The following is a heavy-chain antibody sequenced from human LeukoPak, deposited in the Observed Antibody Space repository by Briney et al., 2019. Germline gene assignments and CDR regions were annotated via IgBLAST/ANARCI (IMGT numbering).Heavy chain of an antibody. J-gene: IGHJ4*02. D-gene: IGHD1-26*01. Sequence: GGSLRLSCAASGFTFDDYGMSWVRQAPGKGLEWVSGINWNGGSTGYADSVKGRFTISRDNAKNSLYLQMNSLRAEDTALYYCARWGHSGSYSIYFDYWGQGTLVTVSS. CDR2: INWNGGST. CDR1: GFTFDDYG. V-gene: IGHV3-20*04. CDR3: ARWGHSGSYSIYFDY.